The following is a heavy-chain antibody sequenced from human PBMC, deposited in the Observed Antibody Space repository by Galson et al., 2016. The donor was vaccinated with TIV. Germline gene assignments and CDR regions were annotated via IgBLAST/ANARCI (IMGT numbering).Heavy chain of an antibody. V-gene: IGHV1-18*01. Sequence: SVKVSCKASGYSFTSYGVSWVRQAPGQGLEWMGWISGYNENTYYAQNFQGRVTMTTDTSTSTAYLELRSLRSDDTATYYCAHRRTTGSGDTFDIWGQGTMVTVSS. J-gene: IGHJ3*02. CDR3: AHRRTTGSGDTFDI. D-gene: IGHD1-1*01. CDR2: ISGYNENT. CDR1: GYSFTSYG.